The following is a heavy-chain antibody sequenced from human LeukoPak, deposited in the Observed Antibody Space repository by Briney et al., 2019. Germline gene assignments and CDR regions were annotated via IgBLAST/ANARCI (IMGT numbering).Heavy chain of an antibody. V-gene: IGHV3-7*01. CDR3: ARERIAARPDYYYYMDV. D-gene: IGHD6-6*01. CDR2: IKKDGSEK. CDR1: GFTFSSYW. J-gene: IGHJ6*03. Sequence: GGSLRLSCAASGFTFSSYWMSWVRQAPGKGLEWVANIKKDGSEKYYVDSVKGRFTISRDNAKNSLYLQMNSLRAEDTAVYYCARERIAARPDYYYYMDVWGKGTTVTVSS.